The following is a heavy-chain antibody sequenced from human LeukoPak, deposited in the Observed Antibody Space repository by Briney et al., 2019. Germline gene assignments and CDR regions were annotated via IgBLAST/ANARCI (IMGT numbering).Heavy chain of an antibody. CDR3: ARLTGTTGFDY. CDR2: IKQDGSGK. D-gene: IGHD1-1*01. Sequence: GGSLRLSCAASGFPFSSYWMSWVRQAPGKWLEWVANIKQDGSGKYYVDSVKGRFSISRDNAKNSLYLQLNSLRADDTAVYYCARLTGTTGFDYWGQGTLVTVSS. CDR1: GFPFSSYW. V-gene: IGHV3-7*01. J-gene: IGHJ4*02.